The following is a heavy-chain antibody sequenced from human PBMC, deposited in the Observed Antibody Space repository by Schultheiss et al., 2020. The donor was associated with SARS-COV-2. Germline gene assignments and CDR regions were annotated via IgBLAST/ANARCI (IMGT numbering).Heavy chain of an antibody. Sequence: SETLSLTCTVSGGSISSSNWWSWVRQPPGKGLEWIGEIYHSGSTNYNPSLKSRVTISVDTSKNHFSLKVSSVTAADTAIYYCARTIWFGKNNYFDYWGQGTLVTVSS. J-gene: IGHJ4*02. CDR1: GGSISSSNW. D-gene: IGHD3-10*01. CDR3: ARTIWFGKNNYFDY. CDR2: IYHSGST. V-gene: IGHV4-4*02.